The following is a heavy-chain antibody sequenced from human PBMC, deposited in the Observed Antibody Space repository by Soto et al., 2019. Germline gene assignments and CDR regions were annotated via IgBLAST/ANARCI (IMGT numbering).Heavy chain of an antibody. CDR3: ARAWNYDFWSGYLYYYYGMDV. CDR1: GFTFSSYW. CDR2: IKQDGSEK. D-gene: IGHD3-3*01. V-gene: IGHV3-7*04. J-gene: IGHJ6*02. Sequence: GGSLRLSCAASGFTFSSYWMSWVRQAPGKGLEWVANIKQDGSEKYYVDSVKGRFTISRDNAKNSLYLQMNSLRAEDTAVYYCARAWNYDFWSGYLYYYYGMDVWGQGTTLTVSS.